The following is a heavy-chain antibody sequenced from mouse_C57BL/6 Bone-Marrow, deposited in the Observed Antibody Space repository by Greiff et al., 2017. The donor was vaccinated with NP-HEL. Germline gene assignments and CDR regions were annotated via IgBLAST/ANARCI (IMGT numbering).Heavy chain of an antibody. Sequence: DVHLVESGAELVRPGASVKLSCTASGFNIKDDYMHWVKQRPEQGLEWIGWIDPENGDTEYASKFQGKATITADTSSNTAYLQLSSLTSEDTAVYYCTTPSIVTTRKFYYFDYWGQGTTLTVSS. V-gene: IGHV14-4*01. CDR2: IDPENGDT. CDR1: GFNIKDDY. CDR3: TTPSIVTTRKFYYFDY. J-gene: IGHJ2*01. D-gene: IGHD2-5*01.